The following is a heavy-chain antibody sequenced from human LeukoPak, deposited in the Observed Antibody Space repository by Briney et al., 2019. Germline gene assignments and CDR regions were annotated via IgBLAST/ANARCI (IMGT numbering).Heavy chain of an antibody. CDR2: IKLDGSEK. V-gene: IGHV3-7*03. CDR3: AKAARRIVVVIKPYYFDY. Sequence: GGSLRLSCVASGFTFGKYWMSWVRQAPGKGLEWVANIKLDGSEKNYVDSVKGRFTISRDNTKNSLYLQMNSLRAEDTAVYYCAKAARRIVVVIKPYYFDYWGQGTLVTVSS. CDR1: GFTFGKYW. D-gene: IGHD3-22*01. J-gene: IGHJ4*02.